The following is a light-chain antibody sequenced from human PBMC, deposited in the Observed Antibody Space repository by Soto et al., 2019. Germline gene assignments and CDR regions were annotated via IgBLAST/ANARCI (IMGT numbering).Light chain of an antibody. J-gene: IGKJ5*01. CDR2: GSF. V-gene: IGKV3-20*01. Sequence: EIVLTQSPGTLSLSPGERATLSCRASQSLSSSYLAWYQQKPGQAPRLLIYGSFSRATGTPDRISGGGSGTHFTLTISRLEPEDFAVYYCQHYVTSSITFGQGTRLEI. CDR1: QSLSSSY. CDR3: QHYVTSSIT.